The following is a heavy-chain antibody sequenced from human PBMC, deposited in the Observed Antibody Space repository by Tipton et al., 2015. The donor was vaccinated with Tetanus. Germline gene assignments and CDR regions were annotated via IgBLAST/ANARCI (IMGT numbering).Heavy chain of an antibody. CDR2: IYYSGST. V-gene: IGHV4-61*01. J-gene: IGHJ4*02. CDR3: ARNTVAGTVTFDY. Sequence: LSLTCTVSGGSVSSXXXXXXWXRXPXGKGLEWIGYIYYSGSTNYNPSLKSRVTISVDTSKNQFSLKVSSVTAADTAVYYCARNTVAGTVTFDYWGQGTLVTVSS. CDR1: GGSVSSXXXX. D-gene: IGHD6-19*01.